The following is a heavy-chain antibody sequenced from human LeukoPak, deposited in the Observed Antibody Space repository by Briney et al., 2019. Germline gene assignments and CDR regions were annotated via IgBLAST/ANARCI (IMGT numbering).Heavy chain of an antibody. J-gene: IGHJ4*02. Sequence: PSETLSLTCTVSGGAISSDNFYWGWIRHPPGKGREWIASINYSGTTYYNPSLNSRATISVDTSKTHFSLRLSSITAADTAVYYCVRLSDFWGQGILVTVSS. CDR2: INYSGTT. CDR3: VRLSDF. CDR1: GGAISSDNFY. V-gene: IGHV4-39*01.